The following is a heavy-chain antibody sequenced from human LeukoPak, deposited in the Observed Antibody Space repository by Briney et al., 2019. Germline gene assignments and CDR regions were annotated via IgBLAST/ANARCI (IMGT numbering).Heavy chain of an antibody. Sequence: SETLSLTCAVYGGSFSGYYWSWIRQPPGKGLEWIGEINHSGSTNHNPSLKSRVTISVDTSKNQFSLKLSSVTAADTAVYYCARDRGWGFDPWGQGTLVTVSS. CDR3: ARDRGWGFDP. J-gene: IGHJ5*02. CDR1: GGSFSGYY. D-gene: IGHD1-26*01. CDR2: INHSGST. V-gene: IGHV4-34*01.